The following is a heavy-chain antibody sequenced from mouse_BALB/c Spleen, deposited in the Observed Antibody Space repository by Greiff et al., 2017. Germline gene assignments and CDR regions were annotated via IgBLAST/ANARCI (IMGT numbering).Heavy chain of an antibody. J-gene: IGHJ4*01. Sequence: EVQLQESGPGLVKPSQSLSLTCTVTGYSITSDYAWYWIRQFPGNKLEWMGYISYSGSTSYNPSLKSRISITRDTSKNQFFLQLNSVTTEDTATYYCARWSRYHYAMDYWGQGTSVTVSS. D-gene: IGHD2-14*01. CDR3: ARWSRYHYAMDY. CDR2: ISYSGST. CDR1: GYSITSDYA. V-gene: IGHV3-2*02.